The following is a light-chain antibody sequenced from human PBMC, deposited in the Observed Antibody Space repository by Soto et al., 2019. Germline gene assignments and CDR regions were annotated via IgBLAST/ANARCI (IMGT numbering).Light chain of an antibody. Sequence: VMTQSPAPLSVSLGDRATLSCKASQSVSSNLAWYQQKPGQAPRLIIYGASTRATGIPARFSGSGSGTEFTLTISSLQSEDVAVYSCQQYGSSPWTLVQGTKVDIK. J-gene: IGKJ1*01. CDR2: GAS. V-gene: IGKV3-15*01. CDR1: QSVSSN. CDR3: QQYGSSPWT.